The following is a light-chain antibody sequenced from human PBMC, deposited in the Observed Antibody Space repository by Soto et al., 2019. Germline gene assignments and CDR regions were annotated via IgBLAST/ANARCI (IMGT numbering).Light chain of an antibody. CDR2: DAS. CDR3: QMYSSAPYT. Sequence: DIQMTQTPSSLSASVGDRVTFTCRASRAIGNYLAWYQQKPGELPKIQIYDASTLQSGVPSRFSGSGSVTDFTLTISSLQAEDVGTYFCQMYSSAPYTFGRGTKLEI. J-gene: IGKJ2*01. CDR1: RAIGNY. V-gene: IGKV1-27*01.